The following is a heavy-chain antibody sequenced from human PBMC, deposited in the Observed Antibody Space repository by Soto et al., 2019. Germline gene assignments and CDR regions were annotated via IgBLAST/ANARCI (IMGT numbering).Heavy chain of an antibody. J-gene: IGHJ4*02. CDR1: GFTFSSYA. Sequence: EVQVLESGGGLVQPGGSLRLSCAASGFTFSSYAMSWVRQAPGEGLEWVSAISGSGANTYYADSVKGRFTISRDNSKHLVYLQTNSLRLEHAAGYHCGPDDNDAATAPFDYWGQATGVTVSS. D-gene: IGHD6-13*01. V-gene: IGHV3-23*01. CDR3: GPDDNDAATAPFDY. CDR2: ISGSGANT.